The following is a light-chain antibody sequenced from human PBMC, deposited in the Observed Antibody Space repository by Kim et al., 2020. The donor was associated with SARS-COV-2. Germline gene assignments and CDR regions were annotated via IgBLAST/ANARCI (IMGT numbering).Light chain of an antibody. CDR1: SLRSYY. J-gene: IGLJ3*02. CDR3: NSRDSRGNHLK. V-gene: IGLV3-19*01. Sequence: SSELTQDPAVSVALGQTVRITCQGDSLRSYYASWYQQKPGQAPVLVIYGKNNRPSGIPDRFSGSSSGNTASLTITGAQAEDEADYYCNSRDSRGNHLKFG. CDR2: GKN.